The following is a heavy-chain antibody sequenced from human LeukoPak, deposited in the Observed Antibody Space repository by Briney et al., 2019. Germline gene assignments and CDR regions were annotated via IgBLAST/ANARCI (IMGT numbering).Heavy chain of an antibody. J-gene: IGHJ4*02. CDR3: ARVEHIVVVIGFDY. Sequence: PSETLSLTCIVSGGSISSSSYYWGWIRQPPGKGLEWIGHIYSSGSTFYNPSLKSRITISVDTSKNQFSLSLSSVTAADTAVYYCARVEHIVVVIGFDYWGQGTLVTVSS. V-gene: IGHV4-39*01. CDR2: IYSSGST. D-gene: IGHD2-21*01. CDR1: GGSISSSSYY.